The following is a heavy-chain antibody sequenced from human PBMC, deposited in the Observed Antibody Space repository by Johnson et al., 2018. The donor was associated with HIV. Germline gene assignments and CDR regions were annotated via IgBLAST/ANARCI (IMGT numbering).Heavy chain of an antibody. D-gene: IGHD6-19*01. J-gene: IGHJ3*01. CDR2: IYSGGST. V-gene: IGHV3-66*01. Sequence: VQLVESGGGLVQPGGSLRLSCAASGFTVSSNYMSWVSQAPGKGLEWVSVIYSGGSTYYADSVKGRFTISRDNAKDTLSLQMNSLRAEDTGVYYCARAQWLADDVFDVWGQGTMVTVSS. CDR1: GFTVSSNY. CDR3: ARAQWLADDVFDV.